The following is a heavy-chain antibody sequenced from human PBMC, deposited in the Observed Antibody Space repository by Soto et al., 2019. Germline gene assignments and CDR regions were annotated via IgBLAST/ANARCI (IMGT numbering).Heavy chain of an antibody. V-gene: IGHV3-15*07. Sequence: EVQLVESGGGLVKPGGSLRLSCAAPSFPLIKPWITWAGQAPGRGLEWVGRIKSKTDGGTIDYAAPVKGRFTISRDDSKNTLFLQMNSLKTEDTAMYYCTTIGSSWGAWGQGTLVTVSS. J-gene: IGHJ1*01. CDR3: TTIGSSWGA. CDR2: IKSKTDGGTI. CDR1: SFPLIKPW. D-gene: IGHD6-13*01.